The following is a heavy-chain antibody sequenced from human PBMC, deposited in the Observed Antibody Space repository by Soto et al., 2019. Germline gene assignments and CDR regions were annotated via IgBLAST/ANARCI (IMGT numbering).Heavy chain of an antibody. CDR3: ARDGDQTYYDLWSGLGYYMDV. CDR2: IWYDGSNK. Sequence: PGGSLRLSCAASGFTFSSYGMHWVRQAPGKGLEWVAVIWYDGSNKYYADSVKGRFTISRDNSKNTLYLQMNSLRAEDTAVYYCARDGDQTYYDLWSGLGYYMDVWGKGTTVTVSS. V-gene: IGHV3-33*01. CDR1: GFTFSSYG. J-gene: IGHJ6*03. D-gene: IGHD3-3*01.